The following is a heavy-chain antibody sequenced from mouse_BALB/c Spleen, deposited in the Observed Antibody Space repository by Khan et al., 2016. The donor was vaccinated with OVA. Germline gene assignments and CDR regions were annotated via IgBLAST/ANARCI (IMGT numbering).Heavy chain of an antibody. CDR3: ATKTTRASY. CDR1: GYTFTSYT. J-gene: IGHJ2*01. Sequence: QVRLQQSGAELVKPGASVKMSCKASGYTFTSYTMHWVKQRPGQGLEWIGDINHSSGNTKYNQKFKDKATLTADKSTSTAYMQLNSLTSEDSAVYYCATKTTRASYWGQGTTLTVSS. CDR2: INHSSGNT. D-gene: IGHD6-1*01. V-gene: IGHV1-4*01.